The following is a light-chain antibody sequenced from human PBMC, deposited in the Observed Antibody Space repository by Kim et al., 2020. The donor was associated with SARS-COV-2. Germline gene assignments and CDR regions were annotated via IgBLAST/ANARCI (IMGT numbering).Light chain of an antibody. CDR1: QSITTW. V-gene: IGKV1-5*03. J-gene: IGKJ1*01. Sequence: ASVGDRVTIICRASQSITTWLAWYQQKPGRAPKLLIYKASSLESGVPSRFSGSGSGTAFTLTISSLQPDDFATYYCQQYNSYPWTFGQGTKVDIK. CDR3: QQYNSYPWT. CDR2: KAS.